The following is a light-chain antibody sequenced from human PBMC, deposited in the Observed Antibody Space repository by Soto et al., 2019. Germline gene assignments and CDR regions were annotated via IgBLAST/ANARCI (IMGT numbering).Light chain of an antibody. CDR1: EGVARN. CDR2: GAS. V-gene: IGKV3-15*01. Sequence: ETVLTQSPDTLSVSPGESVTLYCRASEGVARNLAWYQQKPGRAPRLLISGASTRVTGIRARFSGSGSGTDFSLTISNLQSEDFAVYYCQQYTNWPPLTFGGGTKVEIK. CDR3: QQYTNWPPLT. J-gene: IGKJ4*01.